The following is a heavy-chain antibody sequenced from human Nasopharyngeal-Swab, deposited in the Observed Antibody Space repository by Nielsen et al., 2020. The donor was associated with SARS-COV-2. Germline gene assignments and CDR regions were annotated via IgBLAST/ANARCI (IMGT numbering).Heavy chain of an antibody. CDR1: GFTFSSLW. D-gene: IGHD2-15*01. Sequence: GGLLRLYRAASGFTFSSLWMSWVRQVPGKGLEGVADINPDGSEKFYVDPVKGRFTISRDNAKNSMSPQMNSLRVEDTAVYYCARDWSRAADVWGQGTMVTVSS. V-gene: IGHV3-7*01. CDR2: INPDGSEK. CDR3: ARDWSRAADV. J-gene: IGHJ3*01.